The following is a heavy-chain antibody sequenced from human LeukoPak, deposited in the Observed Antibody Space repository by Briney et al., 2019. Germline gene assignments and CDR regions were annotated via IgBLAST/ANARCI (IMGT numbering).Heavy chain of an antibody. CDR3: ARDLHSYGY. D-gene: IGHD5-18*01. J-gene: IGHJ4*02. CDR2: ISSSSSTI. Sequence: PGGSLRLSCAASGFTFSNTWMSWVRQAPGKGLEWVSYISSSSSTIYYADSVKGRFTISRDNAKNSLYLQMNSLRAEDTAVYYCARDLHSYGYWGQGTLVTVSS. V-gene: IGHV3-48*01. CDR1: GFTFSNTW.